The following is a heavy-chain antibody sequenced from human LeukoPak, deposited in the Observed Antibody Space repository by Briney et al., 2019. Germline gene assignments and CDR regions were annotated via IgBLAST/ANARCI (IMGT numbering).Heavy chain of an antibody. CDR2: IYYSGST. CDR1: GGSISSYY. J-gene: IGHJ4*02. Sequence: SETLSLTCTVSGGSISSYYWSWIRQPPGKGLEWIGYIYYSGSTNYNPSLKSRVTISVDTSKNQFSLKLSSVTAADTAVYYCARGLSSSSWYVYWGQGTLVTVSS. CDR3: ARGLSSSSWYVY. V-gene: IGHV4-59*01. D-gene: IGHD6-13*01.